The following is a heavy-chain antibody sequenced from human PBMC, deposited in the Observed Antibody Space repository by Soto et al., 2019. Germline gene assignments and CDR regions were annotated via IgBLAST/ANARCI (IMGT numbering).Heavy chain of an antibody. CDR1: GFTFSSFA. D-gene: IGHD6-19*01. J-gene: IGHJ1*01. Sequence: GGSLRLSCAASGFTFSSFAMSWVRQAPGKGLDWVSAISGSGGSTYSADSVKGRFTISRDNSKNTLYLQMSSLRAEDTAVYYCARAPYSSGWPEYFQHWGQGTLVTVSS. CDR3: ARAPYSSGWPEYFQH. CDR2: ISGSGGST. V-gene: IGHV3-23*01.